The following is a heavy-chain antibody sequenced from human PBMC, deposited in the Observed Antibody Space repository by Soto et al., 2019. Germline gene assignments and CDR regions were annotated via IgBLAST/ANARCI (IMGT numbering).Heavy chain of an antibody. CDR2: ISYDGSNK. J-gene: IGHJ4*02. CDR1: GFTFSSYA. V-gene: IGHV3-30-3*01. D-gene: IGHD6-6*01. CDR3: ARDFPPPEDYRSSSSYVDY. Sequence: QVQLVESGGGVVQPGRSLRLSCAASGFTFSSYAMHWVRQAPGKGLEWVAVISYDGSNKYYADSVKGRFTISRDNSKNALYLQMNSLRAEETVVYYCARDFPPPEDYRSSSSYVDYWGQGTLVTVSS.